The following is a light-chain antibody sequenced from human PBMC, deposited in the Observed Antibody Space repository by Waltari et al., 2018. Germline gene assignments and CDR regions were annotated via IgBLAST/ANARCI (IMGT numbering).Light chain of an antibody. CDR3: AAWDDRLSGQL. V-gene: IGLV1-47*01. Sequence: QSVVTQPPSASGTPGQRVTISCSGSNSNIGSNYVYWNQQLPGKAPKLLIYRDNQRPSGVPDRFSASKSGTTASLAISGLRSEDEAGYYCAAWDDRLSGQLFGGGTNLAVL. CDR1: NSNIGSNY. CDR2: RDN. J-gene: IGLJ2*01.